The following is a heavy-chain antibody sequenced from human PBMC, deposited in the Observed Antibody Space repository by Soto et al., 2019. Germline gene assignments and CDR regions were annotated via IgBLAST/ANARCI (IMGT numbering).Heavy chain of an antibody. J-gene: IGHJ4*02. V-gene: IGHV1-18*01. Sequence: GASVKVSCKASGYTFTSYGISWVRQAPGQRLEWMGWISAYNGNTNYAQKLQGRVTMTTDTSTSTAYMELRSLRSDDTAVYYCARGEAHIAVAGTCDYWGQGTLVTVSS. CDR2: ISAYNGNT. CDR3: ARGEAHIAVAGTCDY. CDR1: GYTFTSYG. D-gene: IGHD6-19*01.